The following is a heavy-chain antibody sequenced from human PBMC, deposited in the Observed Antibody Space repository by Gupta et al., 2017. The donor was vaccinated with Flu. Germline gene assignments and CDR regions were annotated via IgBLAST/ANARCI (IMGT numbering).Heavy chain of an antibody. CDR2: FYNREST. CDR3: WRDVSSRPSRV. D-gene: IGHD2-2*01. Sequence: QVQLEESGPGLVVPSETLSLTCTDSGGSIGTYYWSWVRQSPGKGLEWIGHFYNRESTKYYPPLKRRDTISADTTTNQFSLKLSSVPAADTAVYYCWRDVSSRPSRVWGQGTLVTVSS. CDR1: GGSIGTYY. V-gene: IGHV4-59*01. J-gene: IGHJ4*02.